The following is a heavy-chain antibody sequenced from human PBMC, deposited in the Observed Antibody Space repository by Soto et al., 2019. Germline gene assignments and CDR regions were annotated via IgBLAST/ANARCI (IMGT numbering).Heavy chain of an antibody. CDR3: ARVYCSGGSCYSIDY. D-gene: IGHD2-15*01. V-gene: IGHV1-46*03. CDR2: INPSGGST. J-gene: IGHJ4*02. CDR1: GYTFTSYY. Sequence: QVQLVQSGAEVKKPGASVKVSCKASGYTFTSYYMHWVRQAPGQGLEWMGIINPSGGSTSYAQKCQGRVTMTRDTATSTLYMELSSLRSGDTGVYYCARVYCSGGSCYSIDYWGQGTLVTVSS.